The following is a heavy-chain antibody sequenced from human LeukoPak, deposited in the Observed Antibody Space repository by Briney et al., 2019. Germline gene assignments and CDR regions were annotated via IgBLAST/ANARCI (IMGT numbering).Heavy chain of an antibody. V-gene: IGHV3-30*02. CDR2: MRFDGTKE. CDR3: ASPKYTSGWYRNYFNY. D-gene: IGHD6-19*01. J-gene: IGHJ4*02. Sequence: GGSLRLSCAASGFTFSSYAMQWVRQAPGKGLEWVAFMRFDGTKESYGDSVKGRFTMSRDNSKNTLYLQMNSLRAEDTAVYYCASPKYTSGWYRNYFNYWGQGTLVTVSS. CDR1: GFTFSSYA.